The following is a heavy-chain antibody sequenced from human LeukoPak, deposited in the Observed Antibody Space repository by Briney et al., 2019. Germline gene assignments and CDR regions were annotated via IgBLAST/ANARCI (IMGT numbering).Heavy chain of an antibody. CDR2: IKTDGSQN. J-gene: IGHJ5*02. CDR3: ARDWDGSGTVFDL. V-gene: IGHV3-7*01. D-gene: IGHD3-10*01. Sequence: PGGSLRLSCAASGFTFRNYWMSWVRQAPGKGLEWVANIKTDGSQNYYVDSVGGRFAISRDNAKSSLYLQMNSLRVEDTAVYHCARDWDGSGTVFDLWGQGTLVTVSS. CDR1: GFTFRNYW.